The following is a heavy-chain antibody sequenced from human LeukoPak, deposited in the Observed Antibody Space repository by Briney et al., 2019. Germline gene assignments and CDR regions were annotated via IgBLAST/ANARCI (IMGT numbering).Heavy chain of an antibody. Sequence: PSQTLSLTCAVSGGSISSGDYYWSWIRQLPGKGLEWIGYIYYSGSTYYNPSLKSRFTISVGTSKNQFSLRLSSVTAADTAVFYCARRIAAAGYFDSWGQGALVTVSS. V-gene: IGHV4-31*11. CDR1: GGSISSGDYY. J-gene: IGHJ4*02. D-gene: IGHD6-13*01. CDR2: IYYSGST. CDR3: ARRIAAAGYFDS.